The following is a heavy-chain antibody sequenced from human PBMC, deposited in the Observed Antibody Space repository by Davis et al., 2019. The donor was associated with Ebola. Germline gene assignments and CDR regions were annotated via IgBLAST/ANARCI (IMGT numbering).Heavy chain of an antibody. V-gene: IGHV3-30*03. D-gene: IGHD3-16*01. CDR2: ISYDGSNK. CDR1: GFTFSSYG. Sequence: PGGSLRLSCAASGFTFSSYGMHWVRQAPGKGLEWVAVISYDGSNKYYADSVKGRFTISRDNSKNTLYLQMNSLRAEDTAVYYCARDQGLGDYYGMDVWGQGTTVTVSS. CDR3: ARDQGLGDYYGMDV. J-gene: IGHJ6*02.